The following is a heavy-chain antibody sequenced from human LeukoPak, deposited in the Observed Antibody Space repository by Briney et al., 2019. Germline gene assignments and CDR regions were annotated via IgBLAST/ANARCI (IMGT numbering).Heavy chain of an antibody. Sequence: GASVKVSCKASGYTFTGYYMHWVRQAPGQGLEWMGWINPNSGGTNYAQKLQGRVTMTRDTSISTAYMELSRLRSDDTAVYYCARGGMVYAIMSWFDPWGQGTLVTVSS. D-gene: IGHD2-8*01. CDR3: ARGGMVYAIMSWFDP. J-gene: IGHJ5*02. CDR2: INPNSGGT. V-gene: IGHV1-2*02. CDR1: GYTFTGYY.